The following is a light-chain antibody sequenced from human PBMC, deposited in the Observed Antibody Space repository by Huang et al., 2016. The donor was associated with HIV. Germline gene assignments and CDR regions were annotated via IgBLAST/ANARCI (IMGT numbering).Light chain of an antibody. CDR2: DSS. J-gene: IGKJ4*01. Sequence: EIVLTQSPATLSLSPGERATLSCRASQTVSSYLAWYQQKHGQAPRLLIYDSSTRATGIPARFSGSWSGTDFTLTISILEPEDFAVYYCQLRSTWPGDTFGGGTKVEIK. V-gene: IGKV3-11*01. CDR3: QLRSTWPGDT. CDR1: QTVSSY.